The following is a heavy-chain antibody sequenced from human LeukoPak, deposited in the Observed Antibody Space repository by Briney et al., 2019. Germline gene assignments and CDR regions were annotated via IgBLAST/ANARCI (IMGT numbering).Heavy chain of an antibody. D-gene: IGHD3-10*01. Sequence: PSETLSLTCTVSGDSFSSYYWSWIRQPPGRGLEWIGYISYSGSTDYNPSLKSRVSISVDTSKNQFSLKLSSVTAAETAVYYCARGAVYYTMDVWGQGTTVTVSS. CDR3: ARGAVYYTMDV. CDR1: GDSFSSYY. J-gene: IGHJ6*02. V-gene: IGHV4-59*01. CDR2: ISYSGST.